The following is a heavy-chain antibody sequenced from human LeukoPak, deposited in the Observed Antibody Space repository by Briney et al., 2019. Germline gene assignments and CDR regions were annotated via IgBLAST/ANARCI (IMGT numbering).Heavy chain of an antibody. V-gene: IGHV3-21*01. CDR3: AIRGYCSNSSCSAGDY. CDR2: ITSSSSFI. CDR1: GFTFSIYS. D-gene: IGHD2-2*01. J-gene: IGHJ4*02. Sequence: PGGSLRLSCAASGFTFSIYSMSWVRLAPGKGLEWVASITSSSSFIYYADSVKGRSTISRDNSKNTLYLQMNSLRAEDTAVYYCAIRGYCSNSSCSAGDYWGQGTLVTVPS.